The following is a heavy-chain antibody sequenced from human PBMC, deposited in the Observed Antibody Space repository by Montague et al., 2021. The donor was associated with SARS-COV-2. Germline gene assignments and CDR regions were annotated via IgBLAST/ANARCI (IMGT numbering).Heavy chain of an antibody. CDR1: GGSISSGDYY. J-gene: IGHJ3*02. Sequence: TLSLTCTVSGGSISSGDYYWNWIRQHPGKGLEWIGYIYYSGSTYYNPSLKSRVTISVDTSKNQFSLKLSSVTAADTAVYYCARARITMIVVVNALDIWGQGTMVTVSS. CDR2: IYYSGST. CDR3: ARARITMIVVVNALDI. D-gene: IGHD3-22*01. V-gene: IGHV4-31*03.